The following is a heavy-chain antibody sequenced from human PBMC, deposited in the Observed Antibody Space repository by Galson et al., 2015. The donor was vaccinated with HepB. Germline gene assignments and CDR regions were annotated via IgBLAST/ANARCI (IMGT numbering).Heavy chain of an antibody. V-gene: IGHV1-2*04. D-gene: IGHD3-22*01. CDR3: ARGSGDYYDSSGDAFDI. Sequence: SVKVSCKASGYTFTGYYMHWVRQAPGQGLEWMGWINPNSGGTNYAQKFQGWVTMTRDTSISTAYMELSRLRSDDTAVYYCARGSGDYYDSSGDAFDIWGQGTMVTVSS. J-gene: IGHJ3*02. CDR1: GYTFTGYY. CDR2: INPNSGGT.